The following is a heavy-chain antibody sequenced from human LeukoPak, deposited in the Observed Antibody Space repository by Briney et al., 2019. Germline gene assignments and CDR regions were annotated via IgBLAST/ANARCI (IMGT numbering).Heavy chain of an antibody. J-gene: IGHJ5*02. CDR2: ISYDGNNK. Sequence: GGSLRLSCAASGFTFSTYPMHWVRQAPGKGLEWVTVISYDGNNKYYADSVQGRFTISRDNSKNTLYLQMLSLRTEDTAVYYCARDLAAKTWGQGTLVTVSS. CDR3: ARDLAAKT. V-gene: IGHV3-30-3*01. CDR1: GFTFSTYP.